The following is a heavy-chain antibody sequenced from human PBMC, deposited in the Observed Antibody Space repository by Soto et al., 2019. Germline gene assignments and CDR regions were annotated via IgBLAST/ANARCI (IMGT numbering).Heavy chain of an antibody. CDR2: INAGNGNT. CDR1: GYTFTSYA. J-gene: IGHJ4*02. CDR3: ARRWGRTFDY. Sequence: GASVKVSCKASGYTFTSYAMHWVRQAPGQRLEWMGWINAGNGNTKYSQKFQGRVTISVDTSKNQFSLKLSSVTAADTAVYYCARRWGRTFDYWGQGTLVTVSS. D-gene: IGHD7-27*01. V-gene: IGHV1-3*01.